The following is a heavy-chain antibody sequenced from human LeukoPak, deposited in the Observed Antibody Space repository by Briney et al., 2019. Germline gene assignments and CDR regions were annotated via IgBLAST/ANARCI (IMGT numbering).Heavy chain of an antibody. CDR2: FDPGDGET. CDR1: GYTLTELS. J-gene: IGHJ4*02. D-gene: IGHD6-19*01. CDR3: ATSLFGSSGWSLYYFDY. Sequence: ASVKVSCKVSGYTLTELSMHWVRQAPGKGLEWMGGFDPGDGETIYAQKFQGRVTMTEDTSTDTAYMELSSLRSEDTAVYYCATSLFGSSGWSLYYFDYWGQGTLVTVSS. V-gene: IGHV1-24*01.